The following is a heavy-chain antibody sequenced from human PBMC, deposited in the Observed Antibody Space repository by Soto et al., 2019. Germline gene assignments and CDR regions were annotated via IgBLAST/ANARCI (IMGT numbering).Heavy chain of an antibody. CDR2: ISPHNGHT. Sequence: ASVEVSGKNSGYGFSNFLSNWVRRGPGQGLEWMGWISPHNGHTTYAQNFQGRITMTTDTSTSTAYMELRSLRSDDTAVYFCARDVHTTTTHYFDHWGQGTLVTV. V-gene: IGHV1-18*01. D-gene: IGHD4-4*01. CDR3: ARDVHTTTTHYFDH. J-gene: IGHJ4*02. CDR1: GYGFSNFL.